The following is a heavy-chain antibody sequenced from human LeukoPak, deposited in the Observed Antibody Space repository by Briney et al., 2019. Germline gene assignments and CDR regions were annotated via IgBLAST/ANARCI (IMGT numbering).Heavy chain of an antibody. D-gene: IGHD3-10*01. V-gene: IGHV3-11*04. J-gene: IGHJ5*02. Sequence: GGSLRLSCAASGFTFSDYYMSWIRQAPGKGLEWVSYISSSGSTIHYADSVKGRFTISRDNAKNSLYLQMNSLRAEDTAVYYCARYGSGSYYRVSWFDPWGQGTLVTVSS. CDR2: ISSSGSTI. CDR3: ARYGSGSYYRVSWFDP. CDR1: GFTFSDYY.